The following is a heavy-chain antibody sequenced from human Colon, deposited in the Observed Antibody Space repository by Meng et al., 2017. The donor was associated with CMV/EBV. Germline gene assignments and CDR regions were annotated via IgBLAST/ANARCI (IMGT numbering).Heavy chain of an antibody. Sequence: GESLKISCAASGFTFSNYAIHWVRQAPGKGLDWVALISFDGTNKQYSDSVKGRFIISRDNSKNTLYLQMNSLRPEDTAVYFCARDGQYCTNGLCQFDYWGQGTLVTVSS. J-gene: IGHJ4*02. CDR1: GFTFSNYA. V-gene: IGHV3-30-3*01. CDR2: ISFDGTNK. D-gene: IGHD2-8*01. CDR3: ARDGQYCTNGLCQFDY.